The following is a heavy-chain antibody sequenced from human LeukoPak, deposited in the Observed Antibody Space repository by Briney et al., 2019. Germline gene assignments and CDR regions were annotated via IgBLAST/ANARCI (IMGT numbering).Heavy chain of an antibody. V-gene: IGHV4-38-2*02. J-gene: IGHJ4*02. CDR2: IYHTGST. Sequence: SETLSLTCNVSGYSISSGYYWGWIRQPPGKGLEWIGNIYHTGSTYYNPSLKSRLTISVDTSKNQFSLRLSSVTAADTAVYYCAREGGGFDYWGQGTLVTVSS. CDR1: GYSISSGYY. CDR3: AREGGGFDY. D-gene: IGHD3-16*01.